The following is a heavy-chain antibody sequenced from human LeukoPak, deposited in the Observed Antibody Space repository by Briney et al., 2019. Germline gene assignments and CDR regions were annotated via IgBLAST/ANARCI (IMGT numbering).Heavy chain of an antibody. CDR2: INAGNGNT. CDR3: ARSRITGTTCPFDY. V-gene: IGHV1-3*01. D-gene: IGHD1-7*01. CDR1: GYTFTSYA. Sequence: ASVKVSCKASGYTFTSYAMHWVRQAPGQRLEWMGWINAGNGNTKYSQKFQGRVTITTDESTSTAYMELSSLRSEDTAVYYCARSRITGTTCPFDYWGQGTLVTVSS. J-gene: IGHJ4*02.